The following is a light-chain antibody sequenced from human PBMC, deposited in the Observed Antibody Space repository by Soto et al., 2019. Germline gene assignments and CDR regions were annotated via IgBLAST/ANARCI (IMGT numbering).Light chain of an antibody. Sequence: EVVLTQSPATLSLSPGDRATLSCRASHSVTNSLAWYQQRPGQTPRLLIYGASTRATGVPARFSGSGSGTEFTLTIDSLQSEDLAVYFCQHYNAWPWTFGQGTKVDIK. CDR1: HSVTNS. V-gene: IGKV3-15*01. CDR3: QHYNAWPWT. CDR2: GAS. J-gene: IGKJ1*01.